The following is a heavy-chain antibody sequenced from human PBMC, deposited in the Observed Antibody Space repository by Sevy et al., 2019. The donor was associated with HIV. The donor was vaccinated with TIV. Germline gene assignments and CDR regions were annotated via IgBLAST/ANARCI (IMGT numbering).Heavy chain of an antibody. D-gene: IGHD3-22*01. J-gene: IGHJ3*02. V-gene: IGHV1-69*06. Sequence: ASVKVSCKASGGTFSSFALSWVRQAPGQGLEWMGGIIAMFGTTKYAQKFQGRVTISADKSTSTAYMELSSLRSEDTAVYYCARSLPTMIVVVDAFEIWGQGTMVTVSS. CDR1: GGTFSSFA. CDR3: ARSLPTMIVVVDAFEI. CDR2: IIAMFGTT.